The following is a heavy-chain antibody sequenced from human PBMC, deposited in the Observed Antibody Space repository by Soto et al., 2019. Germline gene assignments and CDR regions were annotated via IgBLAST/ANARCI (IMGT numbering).Heavy chain of an antibody. CDR3: VRTSLVVAAATREDY. CDR1: GFTFSSYW. D-gene: IGHD2-15*01. J-gene: IGHJ4*02. Sequence: EVQLVESGGGLVQPGESLRLSCAASGFTFSSYWMHWVRQAPGKGLVWVSRINSDGSSTSYEGSVKGRFIISRDNAKNTLYLQMNSLRAEDTAVYYCVRTSLVVAAATREDYWGQGTLVTVSS. V-gene: IGHV3-74*01. CDR2: INSDGSST.